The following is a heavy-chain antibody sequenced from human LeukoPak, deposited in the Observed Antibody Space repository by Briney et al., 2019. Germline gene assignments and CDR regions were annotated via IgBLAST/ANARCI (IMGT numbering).Heavy chain of an antibody. CDR2: IIPIFGTA. J-gene: IGHJ6*03. V-gene: IGHV1-69*05. CDR1: GGTFSSYA. D-gene: IGHD3-10*01. CDR3: ARAKWFGDSRYYYYYYYMDV. Sequence: GASVTVSCKASGGTFSSYAISWVRQAPGQGLEWMGGIIPIFGTANYAQKFQGRVTITTDESTSTAYMELSSLRSEDTAVYYCARAKWFGDSRYYYYYYYMDVWGKGTTVTVSS.